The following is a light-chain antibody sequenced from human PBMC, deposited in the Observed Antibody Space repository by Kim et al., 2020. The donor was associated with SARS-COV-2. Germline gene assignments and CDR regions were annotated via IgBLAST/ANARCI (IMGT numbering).Light chain of an antibody. CDR3: QQCQTAIT. CDR2: RAT. Sequence: EIVLTQSPATVSASLGSRVILSCRASQSVGTHLAWYQQRPGQSPRLLIYRATTRATGIPARFSGSGSGAEFTLTMNSLQSEDYAIYYCQQCQTAITFGQGTRLEIK. V-gene: IGKV3D-15*01. J-gene: IGKJ5*01. CDR1: QSVGTH.